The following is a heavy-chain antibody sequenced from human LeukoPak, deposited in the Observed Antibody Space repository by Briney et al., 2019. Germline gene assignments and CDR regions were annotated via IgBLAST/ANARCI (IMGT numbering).Heavy chain of an antibody. CDR2: ISGSGGST. J-gene: IGHJ4*02. Sequence: GGSLRLSCAASGFTFSSYAMSWVRQAPGKGLEWVSAISGSGGSTCYADSVKGRFTISRDNSKNTLYLQMNSLRAEDTAVYYCANSGYDFRSFDYWGQGTLVTVSS. CDR3: ANSGYDFRSFDY. CDR1: GFTFSSYA. D-gene: IGHD5-12*01. V-gene: IGHV3-23*01.